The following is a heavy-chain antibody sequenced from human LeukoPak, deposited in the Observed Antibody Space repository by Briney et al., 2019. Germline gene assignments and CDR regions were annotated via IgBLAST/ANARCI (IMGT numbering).Heavy chain of an antibody. D-gene: IGHD2-21*02. Sequence: GRSLRLSCAASGFTFSSYGMHWVRQAPGKGLEWVAVIWYDGSNKYYADSVKGRFTISRDNSKNTLYLQMNSLRAEDTAVYYCARDLPHNCGGDCPWVYWGQGTLVTVS. CDR2: IWYDGSNK. CDR1: GFTFSSYG. J-gene: IGHJ4*02. CDR3: ARDLPHNCGGDCPWVY. V-gene: IGHV3-33*01.